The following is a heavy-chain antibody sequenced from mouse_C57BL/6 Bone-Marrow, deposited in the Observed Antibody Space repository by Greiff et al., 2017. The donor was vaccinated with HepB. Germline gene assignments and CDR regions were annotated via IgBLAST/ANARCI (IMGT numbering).Heavy chain of an antibody. CDR3: ARHNGYFYYAMDY. CDR1: GFSLTSYG. CDR2: IWSDGST. D-gene: IGHD2-3*01. Sequence: VKLMESGPGLVAPSQSLSITCTVSGFSLTSYGVHWVRQPPGKGLEWLVVIWSDGSTTYNSALKSRLSISKDNSKSQVFLKMNSLQTDDTAMYYVARHNGYFYYAMDYWGQGTSVTVSS. V-gene: IGHV2-6-1*01. J-gene: IGHJ4*01.